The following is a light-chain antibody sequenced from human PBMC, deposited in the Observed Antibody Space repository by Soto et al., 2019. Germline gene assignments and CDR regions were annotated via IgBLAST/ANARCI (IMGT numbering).Light chain of an antibody. CDR2: EVS. V-gene: IGLV2-14*01. CDR1: SSDIGTYNY. J-gene: IGLJ2*01. Sequence: QSALTQPASVSGSPGQSITISCTGTSSDIGTYNYVSWYQQHPGKAPKLMIYEVSNRPSGLSNRFSGSKSGNTASLTISGLQAEDEADYYCCSYAGSYTLLFGGGTKLTVL. CDR3: CSYAGSYTLL.